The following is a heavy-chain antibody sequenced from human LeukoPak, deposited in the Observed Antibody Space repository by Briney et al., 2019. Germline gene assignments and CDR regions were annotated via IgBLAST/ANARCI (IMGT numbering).Heavy chain of an antibody. CDR2: INPNSGGT. D-gene: IGHD3-22*01. V-gene: IGHV1-2*02. Sequence: EASVKVSCKASGYTFTGYYIHWVRQAPGQGLEWMGWINPNSGGTNYAQKFQGRVTMTRDTSISTAYMELSRLRSDDTAVYYCAGATIVVVTHDAFDIWGQGTMVTVSS. CDR1: GYTFTGYY. J-gene: IGHJ3*02. CDR3: AGATIVVVTHDAFDI.